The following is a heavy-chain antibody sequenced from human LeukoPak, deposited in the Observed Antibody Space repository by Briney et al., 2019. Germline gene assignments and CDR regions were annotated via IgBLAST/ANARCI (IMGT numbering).Heavy chain of an antibody. V-gene: IGHV4-59*12. D-gene: IGHD2-2*01. CDR2: IYHNENTRST. CDR1: GGSISSYC. J-gene: IGHJ5*02. Sequence: PSETLSLTCTVSGGSISSYCWSWIRQPPGKGLEWIGYIYHNENTRSTNFNPSLKSRVTISIDSSKNQFSLKLSSVTAADTAVYYCARDNPTSIVVVPFDPWGQGTLVTVSS. CDR3: ARDNPTSIVVVPFDP.